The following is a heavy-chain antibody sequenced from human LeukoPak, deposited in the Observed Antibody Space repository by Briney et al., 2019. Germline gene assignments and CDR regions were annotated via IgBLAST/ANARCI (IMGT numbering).Heavy chain of an antibody. J-gene: IGHJ3*02. Sequence: ASVKVSCKVSGYTLTELSMHWVRQAPGKGLEWMGGFDPEDGETIYAQKFQGRVTMTEDTSTDTAYMELSSLRSEDTAVYYCARPWSGYHRDAFDIWGQGTMVTVSS. D-gene: IGHD3-3*01. CDR2: FDPEDGET. CDR1: GYTLTELS. CDR3: ARPWSGYHRDAFDI. V-gene: IGHV1-24*01.